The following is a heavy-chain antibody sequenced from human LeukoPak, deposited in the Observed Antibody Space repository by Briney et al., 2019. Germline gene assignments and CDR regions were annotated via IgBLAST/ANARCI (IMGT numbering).Heavy chain of an antibody. CDR1: GFTFDDYG. V-gene: IGHV3-20*04. J-gene: IGHJ5*02. CDR3: ARDGYDYVWGSHRPNWFDP. D-gene: IGHD3-16*02. CDR2: INWNGGST. Sequence: GGSLRLSCAASGFTFDDYGMSWVRQAPGKGLEWVSGINWNGGSTGYADSVKGRFTISRDNAKNSLYLQMNSLRAEDTALYYCARDGYDYVWGSHRPNWFDPWGQGTLVTVSS.